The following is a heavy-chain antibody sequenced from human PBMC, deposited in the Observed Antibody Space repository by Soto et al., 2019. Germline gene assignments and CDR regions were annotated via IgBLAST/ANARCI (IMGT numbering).Heavy chain of an antibody. CDR1: GFTFSSYG. V-gene: IGHV3-30*18. CDR3: AKDSGYSSSPNFDY. CDR2: ISYDGSNK. D-gene: IGHD6-6*01. Sequence: LRLSCAASGFTFSSYGMHWVRQAPGKGLEWVAVISYDGSNKYYADSVKGRFTISRDNSKNTLYLQMNSLRAEDTAVYYCAKDSGYSSSPNFDYWGQGTLVTVSS. J-gene: IGHJ4*02.